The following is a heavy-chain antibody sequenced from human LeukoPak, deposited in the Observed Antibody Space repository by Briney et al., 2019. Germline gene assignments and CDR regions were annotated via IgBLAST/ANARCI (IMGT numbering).Heavy chain of an antibody. V-gene: IGHV3-49*04. CDR2: IRSKAYGGTT. J-gene: IGHJ6*02. CDR3: IRNVPDWNYAMDV. Sequence: GGSLRLSCTASGFTFGNYALTWVRHAPGKGLEWLSFIRSKAYGGTTEYAASVKGRFSISRDDSQSIAYLQMNSLKTEDTAVYYCIRNVPDWNYAMDVWGHGTTVTVSS. D-gene: IGHD3/OR15-3a*01. CDR1: GFTFGNYA.